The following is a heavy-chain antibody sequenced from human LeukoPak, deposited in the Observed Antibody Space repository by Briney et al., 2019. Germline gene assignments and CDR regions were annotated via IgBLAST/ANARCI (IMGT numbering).Heavy chain of an antibody. V-gene: IGHV3-11*01. CDR2: ISSSGSTI. D-gene: IGHD5-24*01. J-gene: IGHJ2*01. CDR3: ARGCRDDYGNYWYFDL. CDR1: GFTFSDYY. Sequence: GGSLRLSCAASGFTFSDYYMSWIRQAPGKGLEWVSYISSSGSTIYYADSVKGRFTISRDNAKNSLYLQMNSLRAEDTAVYYCARGCRDDYGNYWYFDLWGRGTLVTVSS.